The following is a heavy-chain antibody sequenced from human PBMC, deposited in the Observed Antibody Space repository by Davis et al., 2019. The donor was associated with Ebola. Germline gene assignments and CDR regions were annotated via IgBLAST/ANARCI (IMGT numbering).Heavy chain of an antibody. V-gene: IGHV3-30*04. CDR2: ISYDGSNK. Sequence: GESLKISCSASGFTFRNYAMHWVRQAPGKGLEWVAVISYDGSNKYYADSVKGRFTISRDNSKNTLYLQMNSLRGEDTAVYYCARDISGSSGYYHEDYWGQGTLVTVSS. D-gene: IGHD3-3*01. CDR1: GFTFRNYA. J-gene: IGHJ4*02. CDR3: ARDISGSSGYYHEDY.